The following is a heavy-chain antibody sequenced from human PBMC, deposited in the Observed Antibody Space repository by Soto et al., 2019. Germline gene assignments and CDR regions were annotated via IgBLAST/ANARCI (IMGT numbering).Heavy chain of an antibody. CDR3: ATGQYYYDSSGYYYS. D-gene: IGHD3-22*01. V-gene: IGHV3-11*05. CDR1: GFTFSDYY. CDR2: ISSSSSYT. J-gene: IGHJ4*02. Sequence: QVQLVESGGGLVKPGGSQRLSCAASGFTFSDYYMSWIRQAPGKGLEWVSYISSSSSYTNYADSVKGRFTISRDNAKNSLYLQMNSLRAEDTAVYYCATGQYYYDSSGYYYSWGQGTLVTVSS.